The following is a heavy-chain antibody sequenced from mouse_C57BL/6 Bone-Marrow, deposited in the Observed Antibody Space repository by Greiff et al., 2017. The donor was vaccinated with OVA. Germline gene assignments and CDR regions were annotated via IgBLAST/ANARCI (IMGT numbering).Heavy chain of an antibody. V-gene: IGHV1-31*01. D-gene: IGHD1-1*01. CDR1: GYSFTGYY. CDR3: ARGDFYYYGSSYVGGGYAMDY. J-gene: IGHJ4*01. Sequence: VQLQQSGPELVKPGASVKISCKASGYSFTGYYMHWVKQSHGNILDWIGYIYPYNGVSSYNQQFKGKATLTVDKSSSTAYMELRSLTSEDSAGEYCARGDFYYYGSSYVGGGYAMDYWGQGTSVTVSS. CDR2: IYPYNGVS.